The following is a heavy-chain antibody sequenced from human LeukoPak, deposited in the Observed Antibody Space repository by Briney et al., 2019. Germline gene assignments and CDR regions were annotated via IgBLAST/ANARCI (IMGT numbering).Heavy chain of an antibody. D-gene: IGHD1-1*01. J-gene: IGHJ5*02. CDR3: AKSSAGITWFDP. Sequence: GGSLRLSCAASGFTFSSYAMSWVRQAPGKGPEWVAFTRFDDSYKAYGDSVKGRFTISRDNSKNTLYLQMDSLRSDDTAVYYCAKSSAGITWFDPWGQGTLVTVSS. CDR1: GFTFSSYA. V-gene: IGHV3-30*02. CDR2: TRFDDSYK.